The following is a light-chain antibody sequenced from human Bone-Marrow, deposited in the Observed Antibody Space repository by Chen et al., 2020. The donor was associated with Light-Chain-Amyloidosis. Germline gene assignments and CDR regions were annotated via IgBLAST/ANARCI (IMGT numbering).Light chain of an antibody. V-gene: IGLV3-21*02. CDR3: QVWDRSSDRPV. CDR1: NIGSTS. J-gene: IGLJ3*02. CDR2: DDS. Sequence: SYGLTQPSSVSAAPGQLATCPCGGNNIGSTSVHWYQQTPGHAPLLVVYDDSDRPSGIPERLSGSNSGNTATLTISRVEAGDEADYYCQVWDRSSDRPVFGGGTKLTVL.